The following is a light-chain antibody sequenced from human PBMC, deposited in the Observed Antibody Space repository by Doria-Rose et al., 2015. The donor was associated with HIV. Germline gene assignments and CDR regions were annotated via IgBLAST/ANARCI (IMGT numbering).Light chain of an antibody. CDR3: HQYGTSWT. V-gene: IGKV3-20*01. Sequence: EIVLTQSPGTLSLSPGERATLSCRASQSFSSTYLAWYQQKPGQAPSLLIYDVSTRATGIPGRFSASGSGTDFTLTINRLEPEDFALYYCHQYGTSWTFGQGTKVEI. J-gene: IGKJ1*01. CDR2: DVS. CDR1: QSFSSTY.